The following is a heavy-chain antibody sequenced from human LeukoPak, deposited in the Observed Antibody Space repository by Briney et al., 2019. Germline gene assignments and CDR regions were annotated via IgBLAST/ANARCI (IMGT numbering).Heavy chain of an antibody. CDR2: MNPNSGNT. J-gene: IGHJ4*02. CDR3: ARARRGYGDSVVDY. D-gene: IGHD4-17*01. CDR1: GYTFTSYD. Sequence: ASVKVSCKASGYTFTSYDINWVRQATGQGLEWMGWMNPNSGNTGYAQKFQGRVTMTRNASISTAYMELSSLRSEDTAVYYCARARRGYGDSVVDYWGQGTLVTVSS. V-gene: IGHV1-8*01.